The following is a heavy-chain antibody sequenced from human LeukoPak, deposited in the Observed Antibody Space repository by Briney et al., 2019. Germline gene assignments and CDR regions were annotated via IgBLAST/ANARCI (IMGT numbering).Heavy chain of an antibody. Sequence: ASVKVSCKASGYTFTSFDINWVRQATGQGLEWMGWISAYNGNTNYAQKLQGRVTTTTDTSTSTAYMELRSLRSDDTAVYYCARTAKYYDFWSGYYLYDYWGQGTLVTVSS. V-gene: IGHV1-18*01. CDR1: GYTFTSFD. D-gene: IGHD3-3*01. CDR3: ARTAKYYDFWSGYYLYDY. CDR2: ISAYNGNT. J-gene: IGHJ4*02.